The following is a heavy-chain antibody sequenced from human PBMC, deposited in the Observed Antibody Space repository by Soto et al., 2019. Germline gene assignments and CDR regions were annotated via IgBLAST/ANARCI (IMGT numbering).Heavy chain of an antibody. CDR3: ARESVVGRYGDPRPYYMDV. V-gene: IGHV4-59*01. D-gene: IGHD4-17*01. CDR2: IYYSGST. Sequence: PSETLSLTCTVSSGSISNYYWSWIRQPPRKGLEWIGYIYYSGSTNYNPSLESRVTISVDTSKNQFSLRLSSVTAADTAVYYCARESVVGRYGDPRPYYMDVWGKGTTVTV. CDR1: SGSISNYY. J-gene: IGHJ6*03.